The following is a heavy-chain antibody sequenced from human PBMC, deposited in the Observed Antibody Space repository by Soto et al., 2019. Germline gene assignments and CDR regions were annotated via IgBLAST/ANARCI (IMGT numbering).Heavy chain of an antibody. V-gene: IGHV1-3*01. J-gene: IGHJ5*02. Sequence: GASVKVSCKASGYTFTSYAMHWVRQAPGQRLEWMGWINAGNGNTKYSQKFQGRVTITRDTSASTAYMELSSLRSEDTAVYYCARDRPYYDFWSGSGWFDPWGQGTLVTVSS. CDR2: INAGNGNT. CDR3: ARDRPYYDFWSGSGWFDP. D-gene: IGHD3-3*01. CDR1: GYTFTSYA.